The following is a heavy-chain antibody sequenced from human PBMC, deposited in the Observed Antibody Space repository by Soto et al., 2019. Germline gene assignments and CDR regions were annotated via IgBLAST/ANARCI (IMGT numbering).Heavy chain of an antibody. CDR1: GFTFSSYA. CDR2: IIPIFGTA. Sequence: QVQMVESGGGVVQPGRSLRLSCAASGFTFSSYAISWVRQAPGQGLEWMGGIIPIFGTANYAQKFQGRVTITADESTSTAYMELSSLRSEDTAVYYCAYGWIVHYYYGMDVWGQGTTVTVSS. CDR3: AYGWIVHYYYGMDV. J-gene: IGHJ6*02. D-gene: IGHD2-8*02. V-gene: IGHV1-69*01.